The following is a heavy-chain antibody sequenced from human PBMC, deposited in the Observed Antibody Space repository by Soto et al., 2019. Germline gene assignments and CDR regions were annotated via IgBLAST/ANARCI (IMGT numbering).Heavy chain of an antibody. Sequence: SETLSLICTVSGASISSSGYYGDWIRQTPGKGLEWIGSSGSTYFNPPLKSRVTISVGTSKNQFSLKLSSVTAADTAVYYCARQGKYSVSDYWGQGALVTVSS. V-gene: IGHV4-39*01. CDR3: ARQGKYSVSDY. CDR1: GASISSSGYY. J-gene: IGHJ4*02. CDR2: SGST. D-gene: IGHD5-12*01.